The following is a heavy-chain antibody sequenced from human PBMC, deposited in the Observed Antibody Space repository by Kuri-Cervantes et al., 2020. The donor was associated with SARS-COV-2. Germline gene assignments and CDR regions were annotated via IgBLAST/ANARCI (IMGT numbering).Heavy chain of an antibody. D-gene: IGHD2-21*01. J-gene: IGHJ4*02. CDR1: ESTFPNYD. Sequence: ASVKVSCKAPESTFPNYDINWVRQATGQGLEWMGMVKTDSGNTLYAQIFQGRVTMTRDTSTSTVYMKLSSLTSEDTAIYYCYCAPKEGFDSWGQGTLVTVSS. V-gene: IGHV1-8*01. CDR3: YCAPKEGFDS. CDR2: VKTDSGNT.